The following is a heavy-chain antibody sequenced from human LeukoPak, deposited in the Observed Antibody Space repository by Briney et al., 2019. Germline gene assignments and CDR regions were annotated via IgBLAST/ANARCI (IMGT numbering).Heavy chain of an antibody. CDR3: VSDRWGSIYY. D-gene: IGHD7-27*01. CDR2: INKNGDRT. J-gene: IGHJ4*02. Sequence: GGSLRLSCSVSGFSVTTYAMHWVRQAPGKGLEYVAIINKNGDRTYYADSVKGRFTISRDNSKNTLYLQMSSLRVEDTAVYYCVSDRWGSIYYWGRGTLVTVSS. CDR1: GFSVTTYA. V-gene: IGHV3-64D*06.